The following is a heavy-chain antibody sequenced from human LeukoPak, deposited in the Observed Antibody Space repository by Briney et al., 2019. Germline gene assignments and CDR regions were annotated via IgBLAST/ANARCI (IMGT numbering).Heavy chain of an antibody. Sequence: GGSLRLSCVTSGFTFSTYSMGWVRQAPGKGLEWVANIKHDGSEKNLVDSVKGRFTISRDNSKNTLYLQMNSLRAEDTAVYFCAKSGSSYYSYYYMDVWGKGTTVTVSS. CDR3: AKSGSSYYSYYYMDV. D-gene: IGHD2-15*01. V-gene: IGHV3-7*03. CDR2: IKHDGSEK. J-gene: IGHJ6*03. CDR1: GFTFSTYS.